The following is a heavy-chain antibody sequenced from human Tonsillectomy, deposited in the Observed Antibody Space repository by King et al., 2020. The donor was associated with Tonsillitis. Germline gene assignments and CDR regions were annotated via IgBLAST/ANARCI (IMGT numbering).Heavy chain of an antibody. CDR1: GFTVSSNY. V-gene: IGHV3-66*01. D-gene: IGHD3-22*01. CDR2: IYSGGST. CDR3: ARTTGVYDSSGYYPEMTFDI. J-gene: IGHJ3*02. Sequence: VQLVESGGGLVQPGGSLRLSCAASGFTVSSNYMSWVRQAPGKGLEWVSVIYSGGSTYYADSVKGRFTISRDNSKNTLYLQMNSLRAEDTAVYYCARTTGVYDSSGYYPEMTFDIWGQGTMVTVSS.